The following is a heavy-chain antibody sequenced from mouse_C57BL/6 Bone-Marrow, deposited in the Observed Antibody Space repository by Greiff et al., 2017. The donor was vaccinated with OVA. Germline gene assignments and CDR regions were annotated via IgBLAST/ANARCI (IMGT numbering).Heavy chain of an antibody. CDR2: IDLADSYI. CDR1: GYTFTSYW. D-gene: IGHD1-1*01. Sequence: VQLQQPGAELVMPGASVKLSCKASGYTFTSYWMPWVKQRPGQGLEWIGEIDLADSYINYTQKLKGQSTLTVDNSSSTAYLQLSILTSEDAEVYYCASEGTVVSWDMDDWGTGTTVTVSS. J-gene: IGHJ1*03. CDR3: ASEGTVVSWDMDD. V-gene: IGHV1-69*01.